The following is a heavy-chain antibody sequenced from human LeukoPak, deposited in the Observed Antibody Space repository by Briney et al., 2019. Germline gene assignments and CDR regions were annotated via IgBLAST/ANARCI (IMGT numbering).Heavy chain of an antibody. D-gene: IGHD3-10*01. CDR2: IKSKSDGETT. Sequence: GGSLRLPCAASGFAFSNAWMNWVRQSPGRGLEWISRIKSKSDGETTDHATSVTGRFVMSRDDSKNMLYLQMNSLEIEDTAIYYCANFKAGVAALAYWGQGTLVTVSS. CDR3: ANFKAGVAALAY. CDR1: GFAFSNAW. J-gene: IGHJ4*02. V-gene: IGHV3-15*01.